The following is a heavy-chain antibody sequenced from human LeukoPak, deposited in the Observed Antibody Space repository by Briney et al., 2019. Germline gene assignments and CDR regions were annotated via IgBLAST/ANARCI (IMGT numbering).Heavy chain of an antibody. Sequence: GGSLRLSCAAYGFSLSGYWMSWVRQAPGKGLEWVARLHADGNEKYFVHSVKGRFTVSRDNAKNSLSLQLNSLRVEDTAVYYCARGHYDVLAASYKWTPDYWGQGTLVTVSS. D-gene: IGHD3-9*01. V-gene: IGHV3-7*01. CDR2: LHADGNEK. J-gene: IGHJ4*02. CDR3: ARGHYDVLAASYKWTPDY. CDR1: GFSLSGYW.